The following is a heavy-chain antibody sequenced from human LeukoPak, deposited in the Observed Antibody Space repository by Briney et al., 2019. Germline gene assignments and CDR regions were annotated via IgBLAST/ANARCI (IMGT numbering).Heavy chain of an antibody. Sequence: GGSLRLSCTASGFTFGDYAMSWFRQAPGKGLEWVGFIRSKAYGGATEYAASVKGRFTISRDDSKNTLYLQMNSLKTEDTAVYYCRGSGWYGEDYYYYGMDVWGQGTTVTVSS. J-gene: IGHJ6*02. CDR1: GFTFGDYA. CDR3: RGSGWYGEDYYYYGMDV. CDR2: IRSKAYGGAT. V-gene: IGHV3-49*03. D-gene: IGHD6-19*01.